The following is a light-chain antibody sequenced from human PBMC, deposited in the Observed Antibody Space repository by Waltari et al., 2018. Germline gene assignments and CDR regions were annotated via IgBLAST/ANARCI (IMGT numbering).Light chain of an antibody. Sequence: QSALTQPAPVSGAPGQSITISCSGLASAAGASASVSWHQHHPDKAPQVIIYDVTHRPSGVSDRFSASKSANTASLTISRLQPEDEADYYCSSQTLDGLVLFGGGTRLTVL. CDR3: SSQTLDGLVL. V-gene: IGLV2-14*03. CDR1: ASAAGASAS. J-gene: IGLJ2*01. CDR2: DVT.